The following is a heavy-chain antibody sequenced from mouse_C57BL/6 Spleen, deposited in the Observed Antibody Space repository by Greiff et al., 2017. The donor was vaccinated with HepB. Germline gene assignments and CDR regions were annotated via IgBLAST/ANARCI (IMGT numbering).Heavy chain of an antibody. CDR3: ARRGIDGYFDV. CDR1: GFTFSDYY. CDR2: ISNGGGST. J-gene: IGHJ1*03. V-gene: IGHV5-12*01. Sequence: EVMLVESGGGLVQPGGSLKLSCAASGFTFSDYYMYWVRQTPEKRLEWVAYISNGGGSTYYPDTVKGRFTISRDNAKNTLYLQMSRLKSEDTAMYYCARRGIDGYFDVWGTGTTVTVSS.